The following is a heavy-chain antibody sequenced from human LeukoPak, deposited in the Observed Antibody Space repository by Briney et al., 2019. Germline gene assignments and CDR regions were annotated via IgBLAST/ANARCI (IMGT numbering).Heavy chain of an antibody. J-gene: IGHJ4*02. Sequence: GASVKVSCKASGYTFTGYYMHWVRQAPGQGLEWMGWINPNSGGTNYAQKFQGRVTMTRDTSISTAYMELSRLRSDDTAVYYCARDPNLYDSSGYYYYWGQGTLVTVSS. D-gene: IGHD3-22*01. CDR1: GYTFTGYY. CDR3: ARDPNLYDSSGYYYY. CDR2: INPNSGGT. V-gene: IGHV1-2*02.